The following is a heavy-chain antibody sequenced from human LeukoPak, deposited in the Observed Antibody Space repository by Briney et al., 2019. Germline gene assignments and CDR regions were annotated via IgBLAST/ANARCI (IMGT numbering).Heavy chain of an antibody. CDR2: ISSSSSYI. Sequence: PGGSLRLSCAASGFTFSSYSMNWVRQAPGKGLEWVSSISSSSSYIYHADSVKGRFTISRDNAKNSLYLQMNSLRAEDTAVYYCARVSQQNTIFGVVIIRLDAFDIWGQGTMVTVSS. J-gene: IGHJ3*02. CDR3: ARVSQQNTIFGVVIIRLDAFDI. CDR1: GFTFSSYS. V-gene: IGHV3-21*01. D-gene: IGHD3-3*01.